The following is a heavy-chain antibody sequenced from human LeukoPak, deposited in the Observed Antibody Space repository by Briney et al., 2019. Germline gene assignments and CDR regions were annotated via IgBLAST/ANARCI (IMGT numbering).Heavy chain of an antibody. CDR3: VRGYCSGATCYHFDY. D-gene: IGHD2-15*01. Sequence: SETLSLTCTVSGGSLNNYYWNWIRQPPGKGLEWIGYFYYSGSDNYNPSLKSRITISVDTSKNQFSLKLSSVTAADTAVYYCVRGYCSGATCYHFDYWGQGTLVTVSS. V-gene: IGHV4-59*01. CDR2: FYYSGSD. J-gene: IGHJ4*02. CDR1: GGSLNNYY.